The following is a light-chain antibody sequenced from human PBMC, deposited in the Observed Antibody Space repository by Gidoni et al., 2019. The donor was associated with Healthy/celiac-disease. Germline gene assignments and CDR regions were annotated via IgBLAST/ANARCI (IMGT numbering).Light chain of an antibody. CDR3: SSYTSSSTLYV. CDR1: SSDVGGYNY. Sequence: QSALTQPASVSGSPGQSITISCTGTSSDVGGYNYVSWYQQHPGKAPKLMIYDVSNRPSGVSNRFSGSKSGNTASLTISGLQAEDEADDYCSSYTSSSTLYVFGTGTKVT. J-gene: IGLJ1*01. CDR2: DVS. V-gene: IGLV2-14*01.